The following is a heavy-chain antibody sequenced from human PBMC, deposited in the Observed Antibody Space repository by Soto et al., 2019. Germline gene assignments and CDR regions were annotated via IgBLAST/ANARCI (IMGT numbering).Heavy chain of an antibody. J-gene: IGHJ4*02. V-gene: IGHV1-69*02. CDR1: GGTFRNDI. CDR3: VKNSPIGSTFSGYHGIDY. CDR2: IVLLLDIT. D-gene: IGHD5-12*01. Sequence: QVQLVQSGAEVQKPGSSVKVSCKASGGTFRNDIITWVRQAPGQGLEWMGRIVLLLDITNYAQKFQGRVTITADKSTGTGYMELNSLRSEDTAVYYCVKNSPIGSTFSGYHGIDYWGQGTLVTVSS.